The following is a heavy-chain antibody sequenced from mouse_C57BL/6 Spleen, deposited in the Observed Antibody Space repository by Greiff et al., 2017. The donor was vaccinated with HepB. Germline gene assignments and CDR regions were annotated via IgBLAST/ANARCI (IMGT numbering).Heavy chain of an antibody. Sequence: QVQLQQPGAELVRPGSSVKLSCKASGYTFTSYWMDWVKQRPGQGLEWIGNIYPSDSETHYNQKFKDKATLTVDKSSSTAYMQLSSLTSEDSAVYYCARSDYSNYPDYWGQGTTLTVSS. J-gene: IGHJ2*01. V-gene: IGHV1-61*01. CDR2: IYPSDSET. CDR3: ARSDYSNYPDY. CDR1: GYTFTSYW. D-gene: IGHD2-5*01.